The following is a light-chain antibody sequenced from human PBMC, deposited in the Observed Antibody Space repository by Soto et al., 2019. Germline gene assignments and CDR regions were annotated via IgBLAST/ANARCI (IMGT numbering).Light chain of an antibody. V-gene: IGKV3-20*01. CDR2: GAS. CDR3: QQYGSSPRT. J-gene: IGKJ2*01. CDR1: QSVSSSY. Sequence: EIVLTQSPGTLSLSPGERATLSCRASQSVSSSYLAWYQXXXXXAPRLLIYGASSRATGIPDRFXXXXXXXXXXLTISGLEPEDFAVYYCQQYGSSPRTFGQGTKLEIK.